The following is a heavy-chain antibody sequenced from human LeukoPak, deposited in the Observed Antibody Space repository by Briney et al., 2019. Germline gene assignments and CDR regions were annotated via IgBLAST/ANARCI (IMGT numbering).Heavy chain of an antibody. V-gene: IGHV3-21*01. CDR2: FGTRSTSI. D-gene: IGHD3-22*01. CDR1: GFTFSGYS. Sequence: PGGFLRLSCTASGFTFSGYSMNWIRQAPGKGLEWVSSFGTRSTSIYHAGSVKGRFAISRDNAKNSLYLQMNSLRAEDTAVYYCAREVSEGFDFWGQGTLVTVSS. CDR3: AREVSEGFDF. J-gene: IGHJ4*02.